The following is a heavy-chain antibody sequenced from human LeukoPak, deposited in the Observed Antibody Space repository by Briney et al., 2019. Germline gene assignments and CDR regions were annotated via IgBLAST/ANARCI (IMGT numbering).Heavy chain of an antibody. CDR3: ARGTFTYDFWSGYSHYFDY. CDR2: INHSGST. V-gene: IGHV4-34*01. D-gene: IGHD3-3*01. J-gene: IGHJ4*02. CDR1: GGSFRGYY. Sequence: SETLSLTCAVYGGSFRGYYWSWIRQPPGKGLEWIGEINHSGSTNYNPSLKSRVTISVDTSKNQFSLKLSSVTAADTAVYYCARGTFTYDFWSGYSHYFDYWGQGTLVTVSS.